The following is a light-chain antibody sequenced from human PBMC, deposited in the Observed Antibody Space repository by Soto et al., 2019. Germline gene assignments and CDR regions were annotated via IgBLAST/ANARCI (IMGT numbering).Light chain of an antibody. J-gene: IGLJ1*01. V-gene: IGLV1-51*01. CDR3: GSWDSSLSAYV. Sequence: QSVLTQPPSVSAAPGQKVTISCSGSSSNIGGNSVSWYQQLPGTAPKLLIYDDNKRHSGIPDRFSGSKSGTSATLGITGFQTGDEADYYCGSWDSSLSAYVFGTGTKFTVL. CDR2: DDN. CDR1: SSNIGGNS.